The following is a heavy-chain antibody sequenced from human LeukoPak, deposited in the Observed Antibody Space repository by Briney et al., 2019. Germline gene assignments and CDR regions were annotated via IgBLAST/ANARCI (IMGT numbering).Heavy chain of an antibody. CDR3: ARTPYYYDSSGYPFDY. J-gene: IGHJ4*02. Sequence: GASVKVSCKASGYTFTGYYMHWGRQAPVQGLEWIGWINPNSGGTNYAQKFQGRVTMTRDTSISTAYMELSRLRSDDTAVYYCARTPYYYDSSGYPFDYWGQGTLVTVSS. D-gene: IGHD3-22*01. V-gene: IGHV1-2*02. CDR1: GYTFTGYY. CDR2: INPNSGGT.